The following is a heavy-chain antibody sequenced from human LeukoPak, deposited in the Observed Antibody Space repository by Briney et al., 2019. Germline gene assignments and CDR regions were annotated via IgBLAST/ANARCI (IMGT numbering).Heavy chain of an antibody. CDR1: GGSITSTNW. V-gene: IGHV4-4*02. Sequence: SETLSLTCAVSGGSITSTNWWSWVRRPPGKGLEWIGEIYHSGSTNYNPSLRSRVTISVDKSKNQFSLKLTSVTAADTAVYYCARDRYDSSGYHGMDVWGQGTTVTVSS. CDR2: IYHSGST. J-gene: IGHJ6*02. CDR3: ARDRYDSSGYHGMDV. D-gene: IGHD3-22*01.